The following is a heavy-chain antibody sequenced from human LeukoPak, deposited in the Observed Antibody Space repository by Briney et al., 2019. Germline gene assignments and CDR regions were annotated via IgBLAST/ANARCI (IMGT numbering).Heavy chain of an antibody. CDR3: ARDWSGARSGSWAY. CDR2: ISAYNGNT. CDR1: GYTFTSYG. V-gene: IGHV1-18*01. D-gene: IGHD3-10*01. Sequence: ASVKVSCKASGYTFTSYGISWVRQAPGQGLEWMGWISAYNGNTNYAQKLQGRVTMTTDTSTSTAYMELRSLRSDDTAVYYCARDWSGARSGSWAYWGQGTLVTVSS. J-gene: IGHJ4*02.